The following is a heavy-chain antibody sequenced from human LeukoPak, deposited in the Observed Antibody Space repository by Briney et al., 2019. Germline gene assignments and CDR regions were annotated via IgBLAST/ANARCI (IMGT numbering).Heavy chain of an antibody. CDR1: GYTFSNYA. CDR2: INTNTGNP. CDR3: ARGPAYYDILTGYYNNGDY. V-gene: IGHV7-4-1*02. Sequence: ASVKVSCKASGYTFSNYAINWVRQAPGQGLEWMGWINTNTGNPTYAQGFTGRFVFSLDASVSTAYLQISSLKAEDTAVYYCARGPAYYDILTGYYNNGDYWGQGTLVTVSS. D-gene: IGHD3-9*01. J-gene: IGHJ4*02.